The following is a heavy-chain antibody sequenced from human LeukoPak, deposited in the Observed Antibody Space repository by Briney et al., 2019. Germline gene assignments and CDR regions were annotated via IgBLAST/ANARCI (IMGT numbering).Heavy chain of an antibody. V-gene: IGHV1-8*01. D-gene: IGHD3-22*01. CDR1: GYTFTSYD. Sequence: ASVKVSCKASGYTFTSYDINWVRQATGQGLEWMGWMNPNSGNTGYAQKFQGRVTMTRNTSISTAYMQLSSLRSDDTAVYYCALYYYDSSGYYNWFDPWGQGTLVTVSS. CDR3: ALYYYDSSGYYNWFDP. J-gene: IGHJ5*02. CDR2: MNPNSGNT.